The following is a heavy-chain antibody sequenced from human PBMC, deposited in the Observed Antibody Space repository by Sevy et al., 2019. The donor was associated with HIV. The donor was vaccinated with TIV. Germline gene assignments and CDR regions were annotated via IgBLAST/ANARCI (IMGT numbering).Heavy chain of an antibody. V-gene: IGHV3-7*01. CDR3: ARPGNDILTGYYNGFDY. D-gene: IGHD3-9*01. J-gene: IGHJ4*02. Sequence: GVSLRLSCAASGFTFSSYWMSWVRQAPGKGLEWVANIKQDGSEKYYVDSVKGRFTISRDNAKNSLYLQMNSLRAEDTAVYYCARPGNDILTGYYNGFDYWGQGTLVTVSS. CDR2: IKQDGSEK. CDR1: GFTFSSYW.